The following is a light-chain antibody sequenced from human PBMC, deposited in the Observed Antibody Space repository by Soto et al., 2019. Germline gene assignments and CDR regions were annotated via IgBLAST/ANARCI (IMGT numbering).Light chain of an antibody. CDR3: AAWEDSLNGGV. J-gene: IGLJ3*02. CDR2: YDD. V-gene: IGLV1-36*01. CDR1: SSNIGNNA. Sequence: QSVLTQPPSVSEAPRQRVTISCSGSSSNIGNNAVNWYQQLPGKAPKLLIYYDDLLPSGVSDRFSGSKSGTSASLAIRGHKSEDEADYHCAAWEDSLNGGVFGGGTKLPVL.